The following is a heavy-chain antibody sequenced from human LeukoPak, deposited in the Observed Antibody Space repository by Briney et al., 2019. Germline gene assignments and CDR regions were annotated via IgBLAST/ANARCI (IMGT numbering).Heavy chain of an antibody. V-gene: IGHV3-7*01. CDR1: GFIFTNYF. Sequence: GGSLRLSCAASGFIFTNYFMSWVRQAPGKGLEWVASIKHDGSEKYYVDSVRGRFTISRDTAKNSLYLQMNSLRAEDTAVYYCARSIDIDYWGQGTLVTVSS. CDR2: IKHDGSEK. D-gene: IGHD2-21*01. CDR3: ARSIDIDY. J-gene: IGHJ4*02.